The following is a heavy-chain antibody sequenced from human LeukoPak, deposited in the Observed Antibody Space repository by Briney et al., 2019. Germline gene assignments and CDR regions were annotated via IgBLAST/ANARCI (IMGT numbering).Heavy chain of an antibody. CDR3: ASFNVVVPAAMRVDV. CDR2: ISSSSGYI. V-gene: IGHV3-21*01. Sequence: GGSLRLSCAASGFTFSSYSMNWVRQAPGKGLEWVSSISSSSGYIYYADSVKGRFTISRDNAKNSLYLQMNSLRAEDTAVYYCASFNVVVPAAMRVDVWGKGTTVTVSS. D-gene: IGHD2-2*01. CDR1: GFTFSSYS. J-gene: IGHJ6*04.